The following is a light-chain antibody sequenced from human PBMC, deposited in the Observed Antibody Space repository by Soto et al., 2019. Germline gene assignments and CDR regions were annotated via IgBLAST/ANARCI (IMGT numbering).Light chain of an antibody. CDR2: WAS. J-gene: IGKJ1*01. Sequence: DIVLTQSPDSLAVSLGERATINCKSSQSVLYNSNNKNYLTWYQQKPGQPPKLLIYWASTRESGVPDRFSGSGSGTDFTLIISSLQAEDVAVYYCQQYYDTPTFGQGTKVQI. CDR3: QQYYDTPT. CDR1: QSVLYNSNNKNY. V-gene: IGKV4-1*01.